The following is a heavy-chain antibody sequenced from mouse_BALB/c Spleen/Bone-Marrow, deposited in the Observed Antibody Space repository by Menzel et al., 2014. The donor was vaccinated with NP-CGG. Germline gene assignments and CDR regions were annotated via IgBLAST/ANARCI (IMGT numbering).Heavy chain of an antibody. CDR2: ISSGGSYT. CDR3: ARQENWALDY. J-gene: IGHJ2*01. V-gene: IGHV5-9-1*01. Sequence: EVMLVESGGGLVKPGGSLKLSCAASRFTFSNYAMSWVRQTPEKRLEWVATISSGGSYTYYPDSVKGRFTISRDNALNTLYLQMSSLRSEDTAMYFCARQENWALDYWGQGTTLTVSS. CDR1: RFTFSNYA. D-gene: IGHD4-1*01.